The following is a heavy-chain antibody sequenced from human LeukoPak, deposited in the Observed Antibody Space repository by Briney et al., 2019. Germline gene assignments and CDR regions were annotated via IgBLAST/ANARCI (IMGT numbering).Heavy chain of an antibody. CDR3: AKDMDVGGYGSGSYFDY. J-gene: IGHJ4*02. Sequence: GGSLRLSCAASGFTFSNSAIHWVRQASGKGLEWVGRIRSKPNNYATGYTASVKGRFTISRDNSKNTLYLQMNSLRTEDTTVYYCAKDMDVGGYGSGSYFDYWGQGTLVTVSS. D-gene: IGHD3-10*01. CDR2: IRSKPNNYAT. CDR1: GFTFSNSA. V-gene: IGHV3-73*01.